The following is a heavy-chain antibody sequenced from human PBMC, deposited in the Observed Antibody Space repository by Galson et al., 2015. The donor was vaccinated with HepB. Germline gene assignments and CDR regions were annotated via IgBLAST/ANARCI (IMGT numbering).Heavy chain of an antibody. J-gene: IGHJ4*02. CDR3: AKDYYDSSGYYYFDN. Sequence: SLRLSCAASGFTFSSYGIHWVRQAPGKGLEWVTVISYDGSNKYYADSVKGRFTISRDNSKNTLYLQMNSLRAEDTAVYYCAKDYYDSSGYYYFDNWGQGTLVTVSS. V-gene: IGHV3-30*18. D-gene: IGHD3-22*01. CDR1: GFTFSSYG. CDR2: ISYDGSNK.